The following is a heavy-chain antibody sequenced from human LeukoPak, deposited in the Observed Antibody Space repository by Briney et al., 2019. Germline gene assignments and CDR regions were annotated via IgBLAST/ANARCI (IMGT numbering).Heavy chain of an antibody. Sequence: SETLSLTCAVYGGSFSGYYWSWIRQPPGKGLEWIGEINHSGSTNYNPSLKSRVTISVDTSKNQFSLKLSSVTAADTAVYYCARGIVVVPAASFDYWGQGTLVTVSP. D-gene: IGHD2-2*01. V-gene: IGHV4-34*01. CDR2: INHSGST. CDR1: GGSFSGYY. J-gene: IGHJ4*02. CDR3: ARGIVVVPAASFDY.